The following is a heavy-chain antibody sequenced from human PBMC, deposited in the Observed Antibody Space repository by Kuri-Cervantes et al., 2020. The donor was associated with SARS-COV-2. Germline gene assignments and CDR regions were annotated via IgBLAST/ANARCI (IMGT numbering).Heavy chain of an antibody. D-gene: IGHD2-8*02. CDR1: VGAFSGYY. CDR2: INHSGST. V-gene: IGHV4-34*01. Sequence: TLSLTCALYVGAFSGYYWSWIRQPPGKGREWFGEINHSGSTNYNPSLKTRVTISVDTSTNQFSLKLSSVTAADTAVYSCARVDGIVLVVYALDFDIWGQGTMVTVSS. J-gene: IGHJ3*02. CDR3: ARVDGIVLVVYALDFDI.